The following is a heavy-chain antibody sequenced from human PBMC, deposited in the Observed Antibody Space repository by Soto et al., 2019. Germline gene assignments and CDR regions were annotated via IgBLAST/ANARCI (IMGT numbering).Heavy chain of an antibody. V-gene: IGHV5-51*01. Sequence: GESLKISCKGSGYSFTSYWIGWVRQMPGKGLEWMGIIYPGDSDTRYSPSFQGQVTISADKSISTAYLQWSSLKASDTAMYYCARPGFIVVPAAMDVDAFDIWGQGTMVTVSS. CDR3: ARPGFIVVPAAMDVDAFDI. D-gene: IGHD2-2*01. J-gene: IGHJ3*02. CDR1: GYSFTSYW. CDR2: IYPGDSDT.